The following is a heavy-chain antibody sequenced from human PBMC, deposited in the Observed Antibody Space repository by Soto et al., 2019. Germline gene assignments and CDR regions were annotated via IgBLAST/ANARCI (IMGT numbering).Heavy chain of an antibody. D-gene: IGHD6-13*01. J-gene: IGHJ4*02. Sequence: ASVKISSKSCGESLSIYDVHGARKDPGQGLEWMGWINPNSGGTNYAQKFQGWVTMTRDTSISTAYMELSRLRSDDTAVYYCARAGVAAAGSPTPIDYWGQGTLVTVSS. CDR3: ARAGVAAAGSPTPIDY. V-gene: IGHV1-2*04. CDR2: INPNSGGT. CDR1: GESLSIYD.